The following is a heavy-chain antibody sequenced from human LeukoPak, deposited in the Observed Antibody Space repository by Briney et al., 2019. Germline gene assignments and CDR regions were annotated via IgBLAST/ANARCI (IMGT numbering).Heavy chain of an antibody. CDR3: ASCETRELVDY. J-gene: IGHJ4*02. CDR2: IKQDGSEK. V-gene: IGHV3-7*01. CDR1: GFTFSSYW. Sequence: GGSLRLSCAASGFTFSSYWMSWVRQAPGKGLEWVANIKQDGSEKYYVDSVKGRFTIPRDNAKNSLYLQMNSLRAEDTAVYYCASCETRELVDYWGQGTLVTVSS. D-gene: IGHD1-26*01.